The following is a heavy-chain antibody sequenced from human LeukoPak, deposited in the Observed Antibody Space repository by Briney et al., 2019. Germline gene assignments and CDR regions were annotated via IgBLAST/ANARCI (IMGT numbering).Heavy chain of an antibody. Sequence: GGSLRLSCAASAFTFSSYAMHWVRQAPGKGLEWVAVIWYDGSNKYYADSVKGRFTISRDNSKNTLYLQMNSLRAEDTAVYYCARASTELWADFDYWGQGTLVTVSS. CDR3: ARASTELWADFDY. V-gene: IGHV3-33*08. D-gene: IGHD5-18*01. J-gene: IGHJ4*02. CDR2: IWYDGSNK. CDR1: AFTFSSYA.